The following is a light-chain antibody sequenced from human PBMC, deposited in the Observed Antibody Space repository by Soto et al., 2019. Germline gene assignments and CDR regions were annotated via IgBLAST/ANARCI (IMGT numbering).Light chain of an antibody. CDR3: QHHNYWPLT. Sequence: EIVLTQSPATLSLSPGERATLSCRASQSISSNVAWYQQKRGQAPRLLIYGSSTRATGVPARFSGSGSGTEFTLTITSLQSEDFAVYYCQHHNYWPLTLGGGTKVEIK. V-gene: IGKV3-15*01. J-gene: IGKJ4*01. CDR1: QSISSN. CDR2: GSS.